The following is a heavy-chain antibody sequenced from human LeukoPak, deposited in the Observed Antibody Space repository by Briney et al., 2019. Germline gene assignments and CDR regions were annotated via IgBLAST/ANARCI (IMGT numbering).Heavy chain of an antibody. Sequence: GGSLRLSCAASGFTFSSYSMNWVRQAPGKGLEWVSSISGTSSCIYYADSLKGRFTISRDNAKNSLYLQMNSLRAEDTAVYYCAREGYGDYHFDYWGQGSLVTVSS. D-gene: IGHD4-17*01. CDR2: ISGTSSCI. V-gene: IGHV3-21*01. CDR1: GFTFSSYS. J-gene: IGHJ4*02. CDR3: AREGYGDYHFDY.